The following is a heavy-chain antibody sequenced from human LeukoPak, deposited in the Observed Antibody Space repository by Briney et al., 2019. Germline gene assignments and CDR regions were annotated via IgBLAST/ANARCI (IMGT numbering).Heavy chain of an antibody. CDR3: AREKDYYDSRGDYYVYFDF. J-gene: IGHJ4*02. Sequence: GGSLRLSCAGSGFTFSYYNMNWVRQAPGKGLEWVSSISSSSTHIYYADSVKGRFTISRDNAKNSLYLQLNSLRGEDTAVYHCAREKDYYDSRGDYYVYFDFWGQGTQVTVSS. CDR2: ISSSSTHI. V-gene: IGHV3-21*01. D-gene: IGHD3-22*01. CDR1: GFTFSYYN.